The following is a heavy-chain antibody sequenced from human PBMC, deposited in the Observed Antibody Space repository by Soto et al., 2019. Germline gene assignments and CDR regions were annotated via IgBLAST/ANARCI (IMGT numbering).Heavy chain of an antibody. CDR3: ARLYPSPSIWQLVSYGMDV. V-gene: IGHV5-51*01. J-gene: IGHJ6*02. CDR2: IYPGDSDT. CDR1: GYSFTSYW. D-gene: IGHD6-6*01. Sequence: GESLKISCKGSGYSFTSYWIGWVRQMPGKGLEWMGIIYPGDSDTRYSPSFQGQGTISADKSISTAYMQWSSPKASDTAMYYCARLYPSPSIWQLVSYGMDVWGQGTTVTVS.